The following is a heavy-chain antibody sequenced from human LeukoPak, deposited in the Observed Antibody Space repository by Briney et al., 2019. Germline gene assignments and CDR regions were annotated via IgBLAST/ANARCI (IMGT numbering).Heavy chain of an antibody. CDR3: ARAMIRGRFDP. CDR2: ISDYNGDT. J-gene: IGHJ5*02. V-gene: IGHV1-18*01. CDR1: GYTFRSYT. Sequence: ASVKVSCKASGYTFRSYTITWVRQAPGQGLEWMGWISDYNGDTQYAEKFQGRVTMTTDTSTSTAYMELRSLRSDDTAVYYCARAMIRGRFDPWGQGTLVTVSS. D-gene: IGHD3-10*01.